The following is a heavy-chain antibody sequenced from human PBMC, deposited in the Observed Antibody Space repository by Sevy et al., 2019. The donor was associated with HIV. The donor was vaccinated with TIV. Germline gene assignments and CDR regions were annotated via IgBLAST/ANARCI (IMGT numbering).Heavy chain of an antibody. Sequence: GGSLRLSCAASGFTFSSYWMSWVRQAPGKGLEWVANIKQDGSEKYYVDSVKGRFTISRDNAKNSLYLQMNSLRAKDTAVYYCARGSDGSGSYLDYYYGMDVWGQGTTVTVSS. CDR1: GFTFSSYW. D-gene: IGHD3-10*01. CDR2: IKQDGSEK. CDR3: ARGSDGSGSYLDYYYGMDV. J-gene: IGHJ6*02. V-gene: IGHV3-7*01.